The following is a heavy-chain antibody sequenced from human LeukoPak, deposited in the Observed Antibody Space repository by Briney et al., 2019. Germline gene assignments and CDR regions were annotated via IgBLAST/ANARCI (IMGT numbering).Heavy chain of an antibody. D-gene: IGHD3-16*02. CDR2: ISSSGSTI. CDR3: ARTARDYDYVWGSYRLDY. J-gene: IGHJ4*02. CDR1: GFTFSSYE. V-gene: IGHV3-48*03. Sequence: GGSLRLSCAASGFTFSSYEMNWVRQAPGKGLEWVSYISSSGSTIYYADSVRGRFTISRDNAKNSLFLQMNSLRAEDTAVYYCARTARDYDYVWGSYRLDYWGQGTLVTVSS.